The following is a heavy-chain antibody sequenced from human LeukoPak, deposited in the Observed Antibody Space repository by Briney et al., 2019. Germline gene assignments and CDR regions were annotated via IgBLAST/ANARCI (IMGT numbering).Heavy chain of an antibody. Sequence: SETLSLTCTVSGVSITNYYWTWIRQPAGRGLEWIGRMSASGSTNYSPSLKSRVTMSVDTSKSQFSLGLNSVTAADTAVYYCARIYYFDSSGYYWFDPWGQGTLVTVSS. V-gene: IGHV4-4*07. CDR2: MSASGST. CDR1: GVSITNYY. CDR3: ARIYYFDSSGYYWFDP. J-gene: IGHJ5*02. D-gene: IGHD3-22*01.